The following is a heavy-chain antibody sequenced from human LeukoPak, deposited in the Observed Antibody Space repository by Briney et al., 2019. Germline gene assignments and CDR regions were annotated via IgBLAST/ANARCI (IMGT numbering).Heavy chain of an antibody. CDR1: GYTFTSYY. Sequence: ASVKVSCKASGYTFTSYYMHWVRQAPGQGLEWIGIINPSGGSTSYAQKFQGRVTMTRDTSTSTVYMELSSLRSEDTAVYYCARDSWDDVSFDYWGQGTLVTVSS. V-gene: IGHV1-46*01. CDR3: ARDSWDDVSFDY. D-gene: IGHD1-1*01. CDR2: INPSGGST. J-gene: IGHJ4*02.